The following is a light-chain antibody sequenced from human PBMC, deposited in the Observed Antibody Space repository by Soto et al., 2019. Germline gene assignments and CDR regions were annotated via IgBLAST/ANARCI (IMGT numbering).Light chain of an antibody. J-gene: IGKJ5*01. V-gene: IGKV3-15*01. Sequence: EIVLTQSPGTLSLSPGERATLSCRASQSVNSNYLAWYQQKRGQAPRLLIYGASTRATGIPARFSGSGSGTEFPLTISSLQSEDFAVYYCQQYNNWPITFGQGTRLEIK. CDR2: GAS. CDR1: QSVNSN. CDR3: QQYNNWPIT.